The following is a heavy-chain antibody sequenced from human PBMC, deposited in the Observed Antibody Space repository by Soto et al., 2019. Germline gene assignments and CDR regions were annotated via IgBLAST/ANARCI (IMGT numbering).Heavy chain of an antibody. D-gene: IGHD3-22*01. CDR3: GVKNDDSSGYFDY. J-gene: IGHJ4*02. CDR2: MYYSGST. V-gene: IGHV4-59*01. Sequence: PSETLSLTCTVSGGSISSYYWSWIRQPPGKGLEWIGYMYYSGSTNYNPSLKSRVTISVDTSKNQFSLKLSSVTAADTAVYYCGVKNDDSSGYFDYWGQGTLVTVSS. CDR1: GGSISSYY.